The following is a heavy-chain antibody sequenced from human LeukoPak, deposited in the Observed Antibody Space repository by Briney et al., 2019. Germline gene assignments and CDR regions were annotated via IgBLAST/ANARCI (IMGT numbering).Heavy chain of an antibody. CDR3: ARDRVGYYFDY. CDR1: GFTFSDYY. V-gene: IGHV3-11*05. J-gene: IGHJ4*02. D-gene: IGHD1-26*01. CDR2: ISDSSSYT. Sequence: GGSLRLSCAASGFTFSDYYMSWIRQAPGKGLEWISYISDSSSYTNYADSVKGRFTISRDNAKNSLYLQMNSLRAEDTAVYYRARDRVGYYFDYWGQGTLVTVSS.